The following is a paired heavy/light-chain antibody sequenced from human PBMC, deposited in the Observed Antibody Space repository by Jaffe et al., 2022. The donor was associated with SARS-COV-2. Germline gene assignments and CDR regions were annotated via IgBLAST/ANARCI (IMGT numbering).Light chain of an antibody. V-gene: IGLV2-23*02. CDR1: SSDVGSYNF. CDR2: EVT. J-gene: IGLJ1*01. Sequence: QSALTQPASVSGSPGQSITISCTGTSSDVGSYNFVSWYQQHPGTPPKLMIYEVTKRPSGVSDRFSGSKSGNTASLTISGLQAEDEADYYCNSYAGGRPVYVFGTGTEVTVL. CDR3: NSYAGGRPVYV.
Heavy chain of an antibody. Sequence: EVQLVQSGGGLVQPGGSLRLSCAASGFAVRTFEMSWVRQAPGKGLEWVSSISDSGRDMSYADSVRGRFTISRDDAKNSLFLQMNSLRAEDTAVYYCVRDSLLAGDLPDLWGQGTLVTVSS. CDR3: VRDSLLAGDLPDL. CDR1: GFAVRTFE. V-gene: IGHV3-48*03. D-gene: IGHD2-21*01. CDR2: ISDSGRDM. J-gene: IGHJ4*02.